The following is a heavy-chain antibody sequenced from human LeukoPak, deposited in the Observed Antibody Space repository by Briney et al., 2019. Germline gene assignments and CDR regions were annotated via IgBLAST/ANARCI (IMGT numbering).Heavy chain of an antibody. Sequence: PGGSLRLSCAASGFTFSSYAMIWVRQAPGKGLEWVSTISGSGGTTNYADSVKGRFTISRDNSKNTLYLQMNSLRVEDTAVYYCASDSSGYYYGDYWGQGTLVTVSS. CDR2: ISGSGGTT. CDR1: GFTFSSYA. V-gene: IGHV3-23*01. D-gene: IGHD3-22*01. CDR3: ASDSSGYYYGDY. J-gene: IGHJ4*02.